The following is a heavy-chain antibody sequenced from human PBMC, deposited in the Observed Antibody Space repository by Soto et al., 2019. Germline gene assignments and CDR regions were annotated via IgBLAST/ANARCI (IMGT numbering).Heavy chain of an antibody. CDR3: ASSTSGSLKLDS. J-gene: IGHJ4*02. Sequence: QVQLQESGPGLVKPSETLSLTCAVSGGSISSSTWWSWVRQPPGKGLEWIGEIYHSGSTNYNPSLKSRVTISVDKSKNQFSLKLNSVTAADTAVFYCASSTSGSLKLDSWGQGSLVIVSS. V-gene: IGHV4-4*02. CDR2: IYHSGST. CDR1: GGSISSSTW. D-gene: IGHD3-10*01.